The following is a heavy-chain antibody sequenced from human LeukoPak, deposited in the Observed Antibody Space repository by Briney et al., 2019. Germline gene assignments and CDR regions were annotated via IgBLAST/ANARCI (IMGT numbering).Heavy chain of an antibody. J-gene: IGHJ6*02. Sequence: GGSLRLSCAASGFSFKNFWMTWVRRSPERGLEWVGNINRDGSAKYYLDSVKGRFAISRDNTKSSLYLQMNSLRAEDTAVYYCARDYYGSGIPHGMDVWGQGTTVTVSS. D-gene: IGHD3-10*01. CDR2: INRDGSAK. V-gene: IGHV3-7*01. CDR1: GFSFKNFW. CDR3: ARDYYGSGIPHGMDV.